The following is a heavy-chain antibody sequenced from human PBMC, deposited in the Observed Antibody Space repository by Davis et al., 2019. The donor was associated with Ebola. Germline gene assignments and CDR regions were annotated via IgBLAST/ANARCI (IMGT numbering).Heavy chain of an antibody. V-gene: IGHV4-4*07. J-gene: IGHJ6*02. CDR2: IHSSGTT. CDR1: GASINNHY. Sequence: PSETLSLTCIVSGASINNHYWSWIRQPAGKGLEWIGRIHSSGTTSYNPSLKSRVTISVDTSKNQFSLKLSSVTAADTAVYYCARTYYYDSSGYYLYYYYGMDVWGQGTTVTVSS. D-gene: IGHD3-22*01. CDR3: ARTYYYDSSGYYLYYYYGMDV.